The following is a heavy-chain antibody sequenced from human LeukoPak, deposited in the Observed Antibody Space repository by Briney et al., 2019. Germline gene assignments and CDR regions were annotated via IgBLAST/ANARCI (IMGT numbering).Heavy chain of an antibody. D-gene: IGHD4-17*01. CDR3: AKDFQYTVTTEYYFDY. Sequence: RPGGSLRPSCAASGFTFDDYAMHWVRQAPGKGLEWVSLISGDGGSTYYADSVKGRFTISRDNSKNSLYLQMNSLRTEDTALYYCAKDFQYTVTTEYYFDYWGQGTLVTVSS. CDR1: GFTFDDYA. V-gene: IGHV3-43*02. J-gene: IGHJ4*02. CDR2: ISGDGGST.